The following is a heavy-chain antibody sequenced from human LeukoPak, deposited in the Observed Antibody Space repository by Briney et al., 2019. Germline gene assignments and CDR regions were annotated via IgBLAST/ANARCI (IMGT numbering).Heavy chain of an antibody. D-gene: IGHD7-27*01. Sequence: PGGSLRLSCAASGFTFSIYAMAWVRQAPGKGLEWISYISAGGSTMYYADSVKGRFTISRDNSKNTLYLQMNSLRAEDTAVYYCANKLTGTLFDYWGQGTLVTVSS. CDR2: ISAGGSTM. V-gene: IGHV3-23*01. CDR3: ANKLTGTLFDY. CDR1: GFTFSIYA. J-gene: IGHJ4*02.